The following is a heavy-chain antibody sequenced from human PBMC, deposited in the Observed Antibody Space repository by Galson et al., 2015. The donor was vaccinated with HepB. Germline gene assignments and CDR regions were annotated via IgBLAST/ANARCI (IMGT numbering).Heavy chain of an antibody. CDR1: GFAFSRYG. Sequence: SLRLSCAASGFAFSRYGMSWIRQAPGKGLECVANIKEDGSVKYYVDSARGRFTISRDNAKNSLYLQVDSLTADDTAVYYCARGRVSLDFWGQGTLVTVSS. V-gene: IGHV3-7*04. D-gene: IGHD6-13*01. CDR2: IKEDGSVK. CDR3: ARGRVSLDF. J-gene: IGHJ4*02.